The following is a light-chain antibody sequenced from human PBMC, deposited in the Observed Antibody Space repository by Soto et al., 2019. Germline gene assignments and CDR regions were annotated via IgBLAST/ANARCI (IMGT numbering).Light chain of an antibody. CDR3: HRYHSNSRT. V-gene: IGKV1-5*01. CDR1: QDIYNW. J-gene: IGKJ1*01. CDR2: DAA. Sequence: DIQLTQSPSTLSASVGDRVTITCRASQDIYNWVAWYQQKPVKAPKFLIYDAAILQSGVPSRYSGSGAGTEFTLTIRSLQPDDFATYYSHRYHSNSRTFGQGTRVDFK.